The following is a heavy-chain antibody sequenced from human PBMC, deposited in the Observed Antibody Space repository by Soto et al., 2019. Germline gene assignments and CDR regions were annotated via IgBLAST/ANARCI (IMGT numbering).Heavy chain of an antibody. J-gene: IGHJ5*02. CDR3: AREIYSTSWFDP. CDR1: GYTFSSYG. V-gene: IGHV1-18*01. CDR2: ISPYNSNT. Sequence: QVQLEQTGAEMKKPGASVKVSCKASGYTFSSYGISWVRQAPGQGLEWMGWISPYNSNTKYAQKFQGRVTMTTDTSTSTAYVELRSLRSDDTAVYYCAREIYSTSWFDPWGQGNLVTVSS. D-gene: IGHD5-12*01.